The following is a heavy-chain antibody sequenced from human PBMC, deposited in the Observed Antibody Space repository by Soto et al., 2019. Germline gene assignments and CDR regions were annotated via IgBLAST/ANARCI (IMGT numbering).Heavy chain of an antibody. Sequence: GGSLRLSCSASVFTFDDYAMHWVRQAPGKGLEWVSLISWDGGSTYYADSVKGRFTISRANSKNSLYLQMNSLRAEDTALYYWAKDSGYRSSTICYQPPYYGMDVWGQGKTVTGS. CDR3: AKDSGYRSSTICYQPPYYGMDV. CDR1: VFTFDDYA. D-gene: IGHD2-2*03. V-gene: IGHV3-43D*04. J-gene: IGHJ6*02. CDR2: ISWDGGST.